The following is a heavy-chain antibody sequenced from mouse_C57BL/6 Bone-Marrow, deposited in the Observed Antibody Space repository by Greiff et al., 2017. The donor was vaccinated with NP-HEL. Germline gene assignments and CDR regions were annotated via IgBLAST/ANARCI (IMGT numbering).Heavy chain of an antibody. CDR2: IYPGDGDT. D-gene: IGHD1-1*01. Sequence: VQLQQSGAELVKPGASVKISCKASGYAFSSYWMNWVKQRPGKGLEGKVQIYPGDGDTNYNGKFKGKATLTSHKSSITASLPLISLTSADSAVYYCAIGDYYGSSYWGQGTTLTVSS. CDR3: AIGDYYGSSY. V-gene: IGHV1-80*01. J-gene: IGHJ2*01. CDR1: GYAFSSYW.